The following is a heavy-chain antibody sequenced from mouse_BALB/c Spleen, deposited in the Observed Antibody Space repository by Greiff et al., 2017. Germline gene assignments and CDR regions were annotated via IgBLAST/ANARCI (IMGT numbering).Heavy chain of an antibody. D-gene: IGHD4-1*01. Sequence: EVKLVESGGGLVKPGGSLKLSCAASGFTFSSYTMSWVRQTPEKRLEWVATISSGGSYTYYPDSVKGRFTISRDNAKNTLYLQMSSLKSEDTAMYYCTREALTGAWFAYWGQGTLVTVSA. CDR2: ISSGGSYT. CDR3: TREALTGAWFAY. J-gene: IGHJ3*01. V-gene: IGHV5-6-4*01. CDR1: GFTFSSYT.